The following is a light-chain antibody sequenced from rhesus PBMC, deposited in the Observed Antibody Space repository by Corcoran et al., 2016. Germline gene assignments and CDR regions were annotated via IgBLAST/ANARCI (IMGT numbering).Light chain of an antibody. V-gene: IGKV1-74*01. CDR2: KPS. Sequence: DIQMTQSPSSLSASVGDRVTITCRTSENVNNYLNWYQHKPGKAPKHLIYKPSTLQSGVPSRFSGSGSWTDYTFTISSLQSEDVATYYCQHNYGTPFTFGPGTKLDIK. J-gene: IGKJ3*01. CDR1: ENVNNY. CDR3: QHNYGTPFT.